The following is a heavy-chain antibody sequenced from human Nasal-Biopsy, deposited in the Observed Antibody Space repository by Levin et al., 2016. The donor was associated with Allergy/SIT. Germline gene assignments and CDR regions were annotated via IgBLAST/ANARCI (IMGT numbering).Heavy chain of an antibody. D-gene: IGHD5-24*01. J-gene: IGHJ4*02. CDR3: ARVKDGNTKGDYCDY. Sequence: SETLSLTCTVSGDSFSNSAYSWTWIRQPPGKGLEWVGYIYHSGTTYYNPSLKSRVSMSLDRSKNQFSLTLNSVTAADTAVYYCARVKDGNTKGDYCDYWGQGILVTVSS. V-gene: IGHV4-30-2*01. CDR1: GDSFSNSAYS. CDR2: IYHSGTT.